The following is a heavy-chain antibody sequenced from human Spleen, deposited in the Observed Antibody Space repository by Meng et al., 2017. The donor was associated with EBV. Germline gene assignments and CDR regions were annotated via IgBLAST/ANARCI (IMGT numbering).Heavy chain of an antibody. D-gene: IGHD1/OR15-1a*01. V-gene: IGHV4-34*01. CDR1: GGFFSGYY. Sequence: AQLPPWGAGLLKPSETLSLTCAVYGGFFSGYYCTWIRQPPGKGLEWLGEINHSEGTRYNPSLKSRVTISLDPSKTQFSLRLSSVTAADTAVYYCATGPTGGLQVGTFRDWGQGTLVTVSS. CDR3: ATGPTGGLQVGTFRD. J-gene: IGHJ4*02. CDR2: INHSEGT.